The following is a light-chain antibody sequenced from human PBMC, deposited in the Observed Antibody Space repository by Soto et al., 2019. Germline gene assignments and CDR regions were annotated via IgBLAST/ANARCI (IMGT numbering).Light chain of an antibody. CDR1: QSISNY. CDR3: QQSYSTLPYT. CDR2: AAS. V-gene: IGKV1-39*01. Sequence: DIQMTQSPSSLSASVGDRVTITCRASQSISNYLNWYQQKPGKPPKLLIYAASSLQSGVPSRFSGSGSGTDFTLTISSLQPEDFATYYCQQSYSTLPYTFGQGTKLEIK. J-gene: IGKJ2*01.